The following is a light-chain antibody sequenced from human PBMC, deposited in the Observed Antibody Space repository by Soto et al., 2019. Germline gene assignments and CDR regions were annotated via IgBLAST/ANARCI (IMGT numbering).Light chain of an antibody. J-gene: IGKJ5*01. CDR3: QQHNQWPIT. Sequence: EIVLTQSPDTLSLSPGERATLSCRASQGLSSAYLVWYQQKPGQAPRLLMFAASSRATGTPDRFSGSGSGTDSTLTISRLEPEDFAVYYCQQHNQWPITFGQGTRLEIK. CDR1: QGLSSAY. V-gene: IGKV3D-20*02. CDR2: AAS.